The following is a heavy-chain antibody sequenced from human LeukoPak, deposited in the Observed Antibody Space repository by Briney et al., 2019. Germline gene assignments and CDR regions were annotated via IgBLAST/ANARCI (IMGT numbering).Heavy chain of an antibody. V-gene: IGHV3-73*01. CDR2: IRSKADSYTT. J-gene: IGHJ4*02. CDR1: GFTFSGSA. D-gene: IGHD6-13*01. CDR3: RAAADLNDY. Sequence: GGSLRLCCAASGFTFSGSAMHWVRQPSGKGLEWLGRIRSKADSYTTAYAASVKGRFIFSRDDSKNTAYLQMNSLKTDDTAVYYCRAAADLNDYWGQGTLVTVSS.